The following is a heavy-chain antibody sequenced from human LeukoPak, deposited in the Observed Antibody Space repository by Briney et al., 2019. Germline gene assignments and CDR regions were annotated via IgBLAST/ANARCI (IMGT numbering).Heavy chain of an antibody. D-gene: IGHD3-10*01. V-gene: IGHV1-2*02. Sequence: ASVKVSCKTSGYTFTGYYIHWVRQAPGQGLEWMGWINPNSGGTNYAQRFQGRVTMTRDTSISPAYMELSRLLSDDTAVYYCARDRGVTLVRVPMGWIDPWGQGTLVTVSS. CDR3: ARDRGVTLVRVPMGWIDP. CDR1: GYTFTGYY. CDR2: INPNSGGT. J-gene: IGHJ5*02.